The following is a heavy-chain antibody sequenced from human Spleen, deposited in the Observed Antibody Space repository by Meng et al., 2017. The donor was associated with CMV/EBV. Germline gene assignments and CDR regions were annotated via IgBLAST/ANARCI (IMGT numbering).Heavy chain of an antibody. CDR2: IYYSGST. J-gene: IGHJ4*02. Sequence: SETLSLTCTVSGVSISHYYWSWIRQPPGKGLEWIGYIYYSGSTNYNPSLKSRVTISVDTSKNQFSLKLSSVTAADTAVYYCVRVGAKGCFDYWGQGTLVTVSS. V-gene: IGHV4-59*01. CDR1: GVSISHYY. CDR3: VRVGAKGCFDY. D-gene: IGHD1-26*01.